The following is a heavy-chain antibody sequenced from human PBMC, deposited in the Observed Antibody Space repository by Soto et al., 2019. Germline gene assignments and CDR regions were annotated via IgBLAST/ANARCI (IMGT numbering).Heavy chain of an antibody. CDR2: IYDSGST. Sequence: PSETLSLTCTVSGGSISSGGNYWTWIRQHPGKGLEWIGYIYDSGSTYYTPSLHIRVFISVDTSKKQFSLNLRSVTAADTAVYYCARDPGRDGYNWAIDLWGQGTVLTVSS. J-gene: IGHJ5*02. V-gene: IGHV4-31*03. D-gene: IGHD1-1*01. CDR3: ARDPGRDGYNWAIDL. CDR1: GGSISSGGNY.